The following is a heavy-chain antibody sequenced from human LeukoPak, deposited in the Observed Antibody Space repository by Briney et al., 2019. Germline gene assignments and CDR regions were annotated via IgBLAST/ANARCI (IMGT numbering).Heavy chain of an antibody. CDR3: ARDPYRVITVTSNAFDI. V-gene: IGHV3-64*01. CDR2: ISSNGGST. Sequence: GGSLRLSCAASGFTFSSYAMHWVRQAPGKGLEYVSAISSNGGSTYYANSVKGRFTISRDNSKNTLYLQMGSLRAEDMAVYYCARDPYRVITVTSNAFDIWGQGTMVTVSS. CDR1: GFTFSSYA. J-gene: IGHJ3*02. D-gene: IGHD4-17*01.